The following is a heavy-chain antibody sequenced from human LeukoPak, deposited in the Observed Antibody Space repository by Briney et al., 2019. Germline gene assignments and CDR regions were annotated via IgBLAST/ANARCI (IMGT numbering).Heavy chain of an antibody. J-gene: IGHJ4*02. V-gene: IGHV7-4-1*02. Sequence: GASVKVSCKASGYTFTSYAMNWVRQAPGQGLEWMGWINTNTGNPTYAQGFTGRFVFSLDTSVSTAYLQISSLKAEDTAVYYCARYGLSGGLPSDDFDYWGQGTLVTVSS. CDR3: ARYGLSGGLPSDDFDY. CDR1: GYTFTSYA. CDR2: INTNTGNP. D-gene: IGHD4/OR15-4a*01.